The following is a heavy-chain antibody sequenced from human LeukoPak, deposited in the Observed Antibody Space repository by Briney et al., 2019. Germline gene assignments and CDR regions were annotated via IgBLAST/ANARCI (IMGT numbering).Heavy chain of an antibody. D-gene: IGHD3-22*01. CDR2: IYYSGST. CDR3: ARLLWYYDSSGYFT. J-gene: IGHJ4*02. Sequence: WVRQPPGKGLEWIGSIYYSGSTYYNPSLKSRVTISVDTSKNQFSLKLSSVTAADTAVYYCARLLWYYDSSGYFTWGQGTLVTVSS. V-gene: IGHV4-39*01.